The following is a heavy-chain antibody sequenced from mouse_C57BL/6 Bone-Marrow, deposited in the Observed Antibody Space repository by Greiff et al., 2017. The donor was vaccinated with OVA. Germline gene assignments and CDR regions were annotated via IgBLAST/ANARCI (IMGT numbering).Heavy chain of an antibody. CDR3: ARLNWDDAMDY. D-gene: IGHD4-1*02. CDR1: GFTFSDYY. V-gene: IGHV5-12*01. CDR2: ISNGGGST. Sequence: EVKLMESGGGLVQPGGSLKLSCAASGFTFSDYYMYWVRQTPEKRLEWVAYISNGGGSTYYPDTVKGRFTISRDNAKNTLYLQMSRLKSEDTAMYYCARLNWDDAMDYWGQGTSVTVSS. J-gene: IGHJ4*01.